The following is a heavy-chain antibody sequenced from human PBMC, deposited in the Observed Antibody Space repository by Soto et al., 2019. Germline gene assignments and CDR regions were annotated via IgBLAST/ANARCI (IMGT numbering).Heavy chain of an antibody. Sequence: HPGGSLRLSCAASGFTFSAFWMSWVRQAPGKGLEWVANVKPDGSDKYYVDSVKGRFTISRDNAKDSLYLQMNSLRAEDTAVYYCATETHWSFDYWGQGALVTVSS. CDR2: VKPDGSDK. D-gene: IGHD2-8*02. CDR1: GFTFSAFW. CDR3: ATETHWSFDY. J-gene: IGHJ4*02. V-gene: IGHV3-7*01.